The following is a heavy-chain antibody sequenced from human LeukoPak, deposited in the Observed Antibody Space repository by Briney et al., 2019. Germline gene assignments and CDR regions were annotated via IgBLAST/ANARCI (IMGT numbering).Heavy chain of an antibody. CDR2: IIPILGIA. V-gene: IGHV1-69*04. CDR3: AAITMVRGVILPDY. D-gene: IGHD3-10*01. Sequence: SVKVSCKASGGTFSSYAISWVRQAPGQGLEWMGRIIPILGIANYAQKFQGRVTITADKSTSTAYMELSSLRSEDTAVYYCAAITMVRGVILPDYWGQGTLVTVSS. CDR1: GGTFSSYA. J-gene: IGHJ4*02.